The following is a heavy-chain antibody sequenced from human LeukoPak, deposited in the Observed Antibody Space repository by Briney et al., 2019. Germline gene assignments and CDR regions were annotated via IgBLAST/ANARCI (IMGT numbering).Heavy chain of an antibody. CDR3: ATGFYDSSS. CDR2: FNPTYDIP. V-gene: IGHV1-46*01. Sequence: ASVKVSCKASGYTFSNYCMHWVRQAPGQGLEWMGIFNPTYDIPIYAQTFEGRVTMTRDMSTSTVYMELSSLRSEDTAVYYCATGFYDSSSWGQGTLVTVSS. J-gene: IGHJ5*02. D-gene: IGHD3-22*01. CDR1: GYTFSNYC.